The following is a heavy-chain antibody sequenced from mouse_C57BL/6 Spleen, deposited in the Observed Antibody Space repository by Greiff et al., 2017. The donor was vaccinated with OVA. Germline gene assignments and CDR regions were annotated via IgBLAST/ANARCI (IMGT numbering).Heavy chain of an antibody. V-gene: IGHV7-3*01. J-gene: IGHJ2*01. CDR3: ERFSGTRTFDY. D-gene: IGHD3-3*01. CDR2: IRNKANGYTT. Sequence: EVKVVDSGGGLVQPGGSLSLSCAASGFTFTDYYMSWVRQPPGKALEWLVFIRNKANGYTTEYSASVKGRFTISRDNSQSILYLQMNALRAEDSATYYDERFSGTRTFDYWGQGTTLTVSS. CDR1: GFTFTDYY.